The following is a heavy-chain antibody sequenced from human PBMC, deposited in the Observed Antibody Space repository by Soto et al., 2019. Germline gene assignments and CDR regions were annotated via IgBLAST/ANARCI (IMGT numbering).Heavy chain of an antibody. CDR3: ARVRQWLALGAFDI. CDR2: ISSSSSYI. J-gene: IGHJ3*02. CDR1: GFTFSSYS. Sequence: EVQLVESGGGLVKPGGSLRLSCAASGFTFSSYSMNWVRQAPGKGLEWVSSISSSSSYIYYADSEKGRFTISRDNAKNSLYLQMNSLRAEDTAVYYCARVRQWLALGAFDIWGQGTMVTVSS. D-gene: IGHD6-19*01. V-gene: IGHV3-21*01.